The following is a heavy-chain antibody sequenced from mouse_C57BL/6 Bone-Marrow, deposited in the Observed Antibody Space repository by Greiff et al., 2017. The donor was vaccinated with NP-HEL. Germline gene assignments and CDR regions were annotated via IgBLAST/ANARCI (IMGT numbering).Heavy chain of an antibody. V-gene: IGHV14-4*01. CDR1: GFNIKDDY. D-gene: IGHD2-4*01. CDR2: IDPENGDT. Sequence: EVQLQQSGAELVRPGASVKLSCTASGFNIKDDYMHWVKQRPEQGLEWIGWIDPENGDTEYASKFQGKATITADTSSNTAYLQLSSLTSEATAVYYCTTYYDYDDGAWFAYWGQGTLVTVSA. J-gene: IGHJ3*01. CDR3: TTYYDYDDGAWFAY.